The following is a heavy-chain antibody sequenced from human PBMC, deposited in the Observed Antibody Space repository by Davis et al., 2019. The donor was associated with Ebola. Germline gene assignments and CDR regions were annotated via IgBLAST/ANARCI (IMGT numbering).Heavy chain of an antibody. CDR2: IIPIFGTA. CDR3: AREYVAGIAMDV. CDR1: GGTFSSYA. Sequence: SVKVSCKASGGTFSSYAISWVRQAPGQGLEWMGGIIPIFGTANYAQKFQGRVTITADKSTSTAYMELSSLRSEDTAVYYCAREYVAGIAMDVWGQGTTVTVSS. J-gene: IGHJ6*02. V-gene: IGHV1-69*06. D-gene: IGHD6-19*01.